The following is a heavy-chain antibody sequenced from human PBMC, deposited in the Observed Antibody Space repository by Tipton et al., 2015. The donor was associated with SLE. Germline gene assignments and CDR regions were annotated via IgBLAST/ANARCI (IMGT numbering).Heavy chain of an antibody. CDR3: AKDRRFASRPGLDY. Sequence: QLVQSGGGLIQPGGSLRLSCAASGFTVSSSYMNWVRQAPGKGLDWVSGISGSGAETYYANSVKGRFTISRDNSKNMVYLQMNGLRAEDTAFYYCAKDRRFASRPGLDYWGQGTRVTVSS. V-gene: IGHV3-53*01. D-gene: IGHD6-6*01. J-gene: IGHJ4*02. CDR1: GFTVSSSY. CDR2: SGSGAET.